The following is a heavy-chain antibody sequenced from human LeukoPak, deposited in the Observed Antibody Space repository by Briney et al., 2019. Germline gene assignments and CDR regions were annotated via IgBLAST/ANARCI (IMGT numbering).Heavy chain of an antibody. CDR2: IYYSGST. V-gene: IGHV4-59*12. CDR1: GGSISSYY. CDR3: ARVNYYGSGRGYYFDY. D-gene: IGHD3-10*01. Sequence: SETLSLTCTVSGGSISSYYWSWIRQPPGKGLEWIGYIYYSGSTNYNPSLKSRVTISVDRSKNQFSLKLSSVTAADTAVYYCARVNYYGSGRGYYFDYWGQGTLVTVSS. J-gene: IGHJ4*02.